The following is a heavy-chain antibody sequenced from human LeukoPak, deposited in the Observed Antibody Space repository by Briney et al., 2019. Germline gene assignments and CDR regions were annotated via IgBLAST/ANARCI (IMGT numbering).Heavy chain of an antibody. CDR1: GGSISSYY. J-gene: IGHJ6*02. CDR2: IYYSGST. V-gene: IGHV4-59*01. CDR3: VRVLPSGSYPYYYGMDV. D-gene: IGHD3-10*01. Sequence: SETLSLTCTVSGGSISSYYWSWIRQPPGKGLEWIGYIYYSGSTNYNPSLKSRVTISVDTSKNQFSLKLSSVTAADTAVYYCVRVLPSGSYPYYYGMDVWGQGTTVTVSS.